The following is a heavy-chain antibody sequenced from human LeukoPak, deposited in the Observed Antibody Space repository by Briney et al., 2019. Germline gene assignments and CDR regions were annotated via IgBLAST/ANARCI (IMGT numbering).Heavy chain of an antibody. CDR3: ARDSGFGGSRPDY. Sequence: ASVKVSCKVSGYTLTELSMHWVRQAPGKGLEWMGGFDPEDGETIYAQKFQGRVTMTRDTSTSTVYMELSSLRSEDTAVYYCARDSGFGGSRPDYWGQGTLVTVSS. CDR2: FDPEDGET. J-gene: IGHJ4*02. V-gene: IGHV1-24*01. D-gene: IGHD1-26*01. CDR1: GYTLTELS.